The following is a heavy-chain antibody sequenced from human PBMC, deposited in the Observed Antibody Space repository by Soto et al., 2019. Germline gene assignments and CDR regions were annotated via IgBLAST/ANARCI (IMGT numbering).Heavy chain of an antibody. V-gene: IGHV4-59*12. CDR2: IYYSGST. CDR3: ARDPTIYCISTSCYDPRNWFDP. Sequence: SETLSLTCTVSGGSISSYYWSWIRQPPGKGLEWIGYIYYSGSTNYNPSLKSRVTISVDTSKNQFSLKLSSVTAADTAVYYCARDPTIYCISTSCYDPRNWFDPWGQGTLVTVSS. D-gene: IGHD2-2*01. CDR1: GGSISSYY. J-gene: IGHJ5*02.